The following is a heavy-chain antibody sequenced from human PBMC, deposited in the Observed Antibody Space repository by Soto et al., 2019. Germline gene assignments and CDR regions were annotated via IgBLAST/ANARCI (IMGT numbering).Heavy chain of an antibody. CDR3: ARERGGYGLFDS. V-gene: IGHV4-30-4*01. CDR2: IYYSGST. D-gene: IGHD5-18*01. CDR1: GVPISTDDYY. J-gene: IGHJ4*02. Sequence: PSETLSLTCTVSGVPISTDDYYWTWIRQPPGKGLEWIGYIYYSGSTYYNWSLKSRVTISIDTSKNQFSLNLSSVTAADTAVYYCARERGGYGLFDSWGQGTLVTVSS.